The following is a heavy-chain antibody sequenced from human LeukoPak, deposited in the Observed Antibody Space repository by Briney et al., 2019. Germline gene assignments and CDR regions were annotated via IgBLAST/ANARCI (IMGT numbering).Heavy chain of an antibody. CDR1: GGTFSSYA. CDR2: IIPILGIA. Sequence: SVKVSCKASGGTFSSYAISWVRQAPGQGLEWMGRIIPILGIANYAQKFQGRVTITADKSTSTAYMEPSSLRSEDTAVYYCARTSRDGYSLDYWGQGTLVTVSS. V-gene: IGHV1-69*04. CDR3: ARTSRDGYSLDY. J-gene: IGHJ4*02. D-gene: IGHD5-24*01.